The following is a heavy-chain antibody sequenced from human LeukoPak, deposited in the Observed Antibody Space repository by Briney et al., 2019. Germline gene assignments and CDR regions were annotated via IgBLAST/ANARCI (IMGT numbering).Heavy chain of an antibody. D-gene: IGHD3-3*01. J-gene: IGHJ6*04. Sequence: PSETLSLTCTVSGGSISSYYWSWIRQPPGEGLEWIGYIYTSGSTNYNPSLKSRVTISVDTSKNQFSLKLSSVTAADTAVYYCARTGNFYEFWSGYSDVWGKGTTVTVSP. CDR2: IYTSGST. CDR3: ARTGNFYEFWSGYSDV. CDR1: GGSISSYY. V-gene: IGHV4-4*09.